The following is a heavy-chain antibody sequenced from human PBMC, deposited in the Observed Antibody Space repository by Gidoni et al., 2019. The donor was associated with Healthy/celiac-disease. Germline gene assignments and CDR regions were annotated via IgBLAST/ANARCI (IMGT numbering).Heavy chain of an antibody. CDR3: AAGLVTMVRGGAAY. CDR1: GGSISSSSYY. D-gene: IGHD3-10*01. V-gene: IGHV4-39*01. CDR2: IYYSGST. J-gene: IGHJ4*02. Sequence: QLQLQESGPGLVKPSETLSLTCTVSGGSISSSSYYWGWIRPPPGKGLEWIGSIYYSGSTYYNPSLKSRVTISVETSKNQFSLKLSSVTAADTAVYYCAAGLVTMVRGGAAYWGQGTLVTVSS.